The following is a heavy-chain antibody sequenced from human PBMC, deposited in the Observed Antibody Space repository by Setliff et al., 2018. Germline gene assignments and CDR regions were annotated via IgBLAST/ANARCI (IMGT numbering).Heavy chain of an antibody. CDR3: ARDGAGGD. Sequence: ASVKVSCKASGYTFSSYAMHWVRQAPGQRLEWMGWINAGNGNTNYAQKLQGRVTMTTDTSTSTAYMELRSLRSDDTAVYYCARDGAGGDWGQGTLVTVSS. D-gene: IGHD3-10*01. V-gene: IGHV1-3*01. CDR1: GYTFSSYA. CDR2: INAGNGNT. J-gene: IGHJ4*02.